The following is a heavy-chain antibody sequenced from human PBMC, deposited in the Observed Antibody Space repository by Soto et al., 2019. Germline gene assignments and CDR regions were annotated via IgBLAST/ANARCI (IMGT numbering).Heavy chain of an antibody. CDR1: GGYIRGYD. Sequence: PLETLSLSCPVAGGYIRGYDWILIRQPPGKGLEWIGYIYYSGSTNYNPSLKSRVTISVDTSKNQFSLKLSSVTAADTAVYFCASLGRPWELLPPHANPYFDYWGQGTLVTVSS. CDR3: ASLGRPWELLPPHANPYFDY. V-gene: IGHV4-59*12. CDR2: IYYSGST. J-gene: IGHJ4*02. D-gene: IGHD1-26*01.